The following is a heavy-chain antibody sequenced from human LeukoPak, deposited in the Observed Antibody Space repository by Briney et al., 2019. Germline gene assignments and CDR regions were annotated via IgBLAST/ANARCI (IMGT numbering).Heavy chain of an antibody. D-gene: IGHD5-18*01. V-gene: IGHV3-48*04. CDR3: ARLRQDTSMASDY. J-gene: IGHJ4*02. Sequence: PGGSLRLSCAASGFTFSINSMNWVRQAPGRGLEGVSYISSTGGTIYYADSMKGRFTISRDNSKNSLYLQMNSLRAEDTAVYYCARLRQDTSMASDYWGQGTLVIVSS. CDR2: ISSTGGTI. CDR1: GFTFSINS.